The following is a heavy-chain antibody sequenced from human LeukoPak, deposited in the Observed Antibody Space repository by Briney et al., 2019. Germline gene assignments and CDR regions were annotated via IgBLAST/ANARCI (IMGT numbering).Heavy chain of an antibody. D-gene: IGHD3-3*01. CDR1: GYTFTSYA. CDR3: ARGAYYDFGVVYFETNGFDP. CDR2: INTNTGNS. V-gene: IGHV7-4-1*02. J-gene: IGHJ5*02. Sequence: ASVKVSCKASGYTFTSYAMNWVRQAPGQGLEWMGWINTNTGNSTYAQGFTGRFVFSLDTSVSTAYLQISSLKAEDTAVYYCARGAYYDFGVVYFETNGFDPGAREPWSPSPQ.